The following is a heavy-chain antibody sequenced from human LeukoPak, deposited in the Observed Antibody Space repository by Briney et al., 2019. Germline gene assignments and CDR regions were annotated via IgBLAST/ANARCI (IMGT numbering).Heavy chain of an antibody. J-gene: IGHJ4*02. V-gene: IGHV4-34*01. D-gene: IGHD3-10*01. Sequence: SETLSLTCAVYGWSFSGYYWSWIRQPPGKGLEWIGEINHSGSTNYNPSLKSRVTISLDTSKNQFSLKLSSVTAEDTAVYYCARTFLYYGSVSYVYWGQGTLVTVSS. CDR3: ARTFLYYGSVSYVY. CDR2: INHSGST. CDR1: GWSFSGYY.